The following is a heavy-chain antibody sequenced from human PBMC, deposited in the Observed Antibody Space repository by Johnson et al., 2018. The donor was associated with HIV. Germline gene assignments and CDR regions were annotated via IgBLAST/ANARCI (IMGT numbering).Heavy chain of an antibody. CDR3: ARDLRYSGYEYAFDI. CDR2: IYNDGNT. Sequence: VQLVESGGGLVQPGGSLRLSCAASGFTVSSNYMSWVRQAPGKGLEWVSVIYNDGNTYYADSVKGRFTISRDNSKNTLYLQMNSLRAEETAVYYCARDLRYSGYEYAFDIWGQGTMVTVSS. V-gene: IGHV3-53*01. J-gene: IGHJ3*02. D-gene: IGHD5-12*01. CDR1: GFTVSSNY.